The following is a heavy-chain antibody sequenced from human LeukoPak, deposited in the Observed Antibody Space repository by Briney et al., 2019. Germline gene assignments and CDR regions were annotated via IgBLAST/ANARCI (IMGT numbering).Heavy chain of an antibody. Sequence: ASVKVSCKASGYTFTSYDINWVRQATGQGLEWMGWMNPNSGNTGYAQKFQGRVTMTRNTSISTAYMELSSLRSEDTAVYYCARASSGWCVVRTYYFGYWGQGTLVTVSS. V-gene: IGHV1-8*01. CDR3: ARASSGWCVVRTYYFGY. CDR1: GYTFTSYD. J-gene: IGHJ4*02. CDR2: MNPNSGNT. D-gene: IGHD6-19*01.